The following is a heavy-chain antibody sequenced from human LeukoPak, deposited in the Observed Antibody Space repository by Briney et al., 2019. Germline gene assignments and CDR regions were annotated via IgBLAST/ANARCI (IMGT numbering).Heavy chain of an antibody. CDR3: AKDRGEGGDY. CDR2: ISYDGSNK. V-gene: IGHV3-30*18. D-gene: IGHD4-17*01. CDR1: GFTFSSYG. Sequence: GRSLRLSCAASGFTFSSYGMHWVRQAPGKGLEWVAVISYDGSNKYYADSVKGRFTISRDNSKNTLYLQMNSLRAEDTAVYYCAKDRGEGGDYWGQETLVTVSS. J-gene: IGHJ4*02.